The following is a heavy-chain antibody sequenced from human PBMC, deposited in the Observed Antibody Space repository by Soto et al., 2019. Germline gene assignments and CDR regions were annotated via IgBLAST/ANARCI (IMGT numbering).Heavy chain of an antibody. J-gene: IGHJ5*02. CDR2: IIPIFGTA. V-gene: IGHV1-69*13. D-gene: IGHD1-7*01. CDR3: ARVGDVELQLPFVP. CDR1: GGTFSSYA. Sequence: ASVKVSCKASGGTFSSYAISWVRQAPGQGLEWMGGIIPIFGTANYAQKFQGRVTITADESTSTAYMELSSLRSEDTAVYYCARVGDVELQLPFVPWGQGTLVTVSS.